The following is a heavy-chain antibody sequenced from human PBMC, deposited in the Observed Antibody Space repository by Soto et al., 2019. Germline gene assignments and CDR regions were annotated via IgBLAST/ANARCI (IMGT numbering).Heavy chain of an antibody. V-gene: IGHV3-23*01. CDR2: ISGSGGST. CDR1: GFIFTNYA. Sequence: EVQLLESGGGLVQPGGSLRLSCEASGFIFTNYAMSWVRQAPGKGLEWVSHISGSGGSTHYADSVKGRLTISRDNSKNMVYLQINSLRVDDTAVYFCTKESYCSSSRCWGDNWFDPWGQGTLVTVFS. D-gene: IGHD2-2*01. J-gene: IGHJ5*02. CDR3: TKESYCSSSRCWGDNWFDP.